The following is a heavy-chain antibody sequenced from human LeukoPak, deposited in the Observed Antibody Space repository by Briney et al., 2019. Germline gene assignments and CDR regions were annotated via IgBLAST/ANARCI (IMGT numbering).Heavy chain of an antibody. D-gene: IGHD2/OR15-2a*01. V-gene: IGHV4-59*01. CDR3: ARDRSPYFGMDV. Sequence: SETLSLTCTVSGGSISSYYWSWIRQPPGKGLEWIGYIYYSGSTNYNPSLKSRVNISVDTSKNQFSLKLSSVTAADTGVYYCARDRSPYFGMDVWGQGTTVTVSS. CDR1: GGSISSYY. J-gene: IGHJ6*02. CDR2: IYYSGST.